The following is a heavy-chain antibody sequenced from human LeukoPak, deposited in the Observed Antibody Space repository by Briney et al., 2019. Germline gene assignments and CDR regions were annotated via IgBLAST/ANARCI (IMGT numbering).Heavy chain of an antibody. D-gene: IGHD3-3*01. J-gene: IGHJ5*02. CDR2: INHSGST. CDR3: ARGLPRNDFWSGFATYWFDP. Sequence: PSETLSLTCAVYGGSFSGYYWSWIRQPPGKGLEWIGEINHSGSTNYKPSLRSRVTISVDRPKKQFSLKLSSVNVADTAVYYCARGLPRNDFWSGFATYWFDPWGRGTLVTFSS. V-gene: IGHV4-34*01. CDR1: GGSFSGYY.